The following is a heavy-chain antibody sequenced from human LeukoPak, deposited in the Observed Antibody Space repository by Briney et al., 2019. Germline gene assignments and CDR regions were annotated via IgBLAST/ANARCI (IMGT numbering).Heavy chain of an antibody. CDR1: GGSISSSSYY. D-gene: IGHD3-22*01. CDR2: IYYSGST. J-gene: IGHJ4*02. CDR3: AREGYDSSGYYWEGFDY. V-gene: IGHV4-39*07. Sequence: PSETLSLTCTVSGGSISSSSYYWGWIRQPPGKGLEWIVSIYYSGSTYYNPSLKSRVTISVDTSKNQFSLKLSSVTAADTAVYYCAREGYDSSGYYWEGFDYWGQGTLVTVSS.